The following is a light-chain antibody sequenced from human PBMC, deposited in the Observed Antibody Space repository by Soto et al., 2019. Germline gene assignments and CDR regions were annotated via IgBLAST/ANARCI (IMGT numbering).Light chain of an antibody. CDR1: QSISSNY. Sequence: EIVLTQSPGTLSLSPGDRATLSCRASQSISSNYLAWYQQKPGQAPRLLIYGASNRATGIPARFSGSGSGTDFTLTISSLEPEDFAVYYCQQRRNWPLTVGGGTKVDIK. CDR3: QQRRNWPLT. CDR2: GAS. V-gene: IGKV3D-20*02. J-gene: IGKJ4*01.